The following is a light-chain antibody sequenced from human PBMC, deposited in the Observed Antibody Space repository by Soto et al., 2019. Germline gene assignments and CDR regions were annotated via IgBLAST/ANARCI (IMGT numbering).Light chain of an antibody. Sequence: QSALTQPPSASGDPGQSVTISCTGTSRAVGGYNYVSWYQQHPGKAPKLMIYEVSKRPSGVPERFSGSKSGNTAALTVSGLQAEDEADYYCSSYAGSLYVFGTGTQLTVL. CDR1: SRAVGGYNY. J-gene: IGLJ1*01. CDR2: EVS. V-gene: IGLV2-8*01. CDR3: SSYAGSLYV.